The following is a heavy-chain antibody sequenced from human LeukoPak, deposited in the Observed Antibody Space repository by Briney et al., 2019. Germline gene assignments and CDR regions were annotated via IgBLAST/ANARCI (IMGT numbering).Heavy chain of an antibody. CDR1: GGSISSYY. J-gene: IGHJ4*02. D-gene: IGHD5-24*01. CDR3: ARLSRDGYNSYFDY. CDR2: IYTSGST. V-gene: IGHV4-4*07. Sequence: SETLSLTCTVSGGSISSYYWSWIRQPAGKGLEWIGRIYTSGSTNYNPFLKSRVTMSVDTSKNQFSLKLSSVTAADTAVYYCARLSRDGYNSYFDYWGQGTLVTVSS.